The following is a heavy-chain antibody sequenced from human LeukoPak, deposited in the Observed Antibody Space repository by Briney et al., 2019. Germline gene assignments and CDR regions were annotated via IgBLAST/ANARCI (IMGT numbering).Heavy chain of an antibody. Sequence: GGSLRLSCAASGFTFSSYAMHWVRQAPGKGLEWVAVISYDGSNKYYADSVKGRFTISRDNSKNTLYLQMNSLRAEDTAVYYCARGLASWGQGTMVTVSS. D-gene: IGHD3-3*02. CDR3: ARGLAS. J-gene: IGHJ3*01. CDR1: GFTFSSYA. V-gene: IGHV3-30*04. CDR2: ISYDGSNK.